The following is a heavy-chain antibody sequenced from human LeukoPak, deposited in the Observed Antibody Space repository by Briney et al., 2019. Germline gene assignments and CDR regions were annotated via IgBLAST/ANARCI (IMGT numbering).Heavy chain of an antibody. J-gene: IGHJ5*02. CDR1: GGSISSSSYY. V-gene: IGHV4-39*01. Sequence: SETLSLTCAVSGGSISSSSYYWGWIRQPPGKGLEWIGNIYYRGTTYYNPSLKSRVTISVDTSKNQFSLKLSSVTAADTAVYYCARHEVHPEWFDPWGQGTLVTVSS. CDR3: ARHEVHPEWFDP. CDR2: IYYRGTT.